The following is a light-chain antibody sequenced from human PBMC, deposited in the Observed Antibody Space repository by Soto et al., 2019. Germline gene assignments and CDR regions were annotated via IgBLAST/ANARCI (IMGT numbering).Light chain of an antibody. Sequence: VVTQSPASLSVSPGDRVTISCRAGPISSNLAWHQQRPGQAPRLLIYGASVRATGVPARFSGSGSGTEFTHTINSLQSEDYGVYFCQQYNNWPYTFGQGTKVDIK. CDR1: PISSN. J-gene: IGKJ2*01. V-gene: IGKV3-15*01. CDR2: GAS. CDR3: QQYNNWPYT.